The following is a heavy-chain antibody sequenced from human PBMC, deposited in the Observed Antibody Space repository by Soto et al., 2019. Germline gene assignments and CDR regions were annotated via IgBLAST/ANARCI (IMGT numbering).Heavy chain of an antibody. CDR2: INPSGGGT. D-gene: IGHD5-12*01. J-gene: IGHJ6*02. Sequence: QVQLVQSGAEVKKPGASVKVSCKTSGYSFTNYYIHWVRQAPGQGLEWMGIINPSGGGTTYARKFQGRVTMAGDTPTSTVYMELSGLRSDDTAVYSCATYLATPYSYYGMDVWGQGTTVTVSS. V-gene: IGHV1-46*01. CDR3: ATYLATPYSYYGMDV. CDR1: GYSFTNYY.